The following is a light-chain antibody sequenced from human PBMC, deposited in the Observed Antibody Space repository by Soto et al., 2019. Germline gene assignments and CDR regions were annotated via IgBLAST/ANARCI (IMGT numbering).Light chain of an antibody. V-gene: IGKV3-15*01. CDR3: QQYNNWPLPPKFT. CDR2: GAS. Sequence: EIVMTQSPATLSVSPGERATLSCRASQSVSSNLAWYQKKPGQAPRLIIYGASTRATGIPARFSGRGSGTDFTLTISSLQSEDVAVYYCQQYNNWPLPPKFTFGQGTKLEIK. J-gene: IGKJ2*01. CDR1: QSVSSN.